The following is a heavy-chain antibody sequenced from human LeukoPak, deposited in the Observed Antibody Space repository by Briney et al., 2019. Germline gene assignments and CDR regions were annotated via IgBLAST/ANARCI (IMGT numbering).Heavy chain of an antibody. Sequence: GGSQRLSCAASGFTFSSFGMHWVRQAPGKGLEWVAFIRYGGTNEYYADSVKGRFTISRDNSKNTLSLLMNGLRVEDTAVYYCARDQHYDVLTAFGLDVWGQGTTVTVSS. CDR2: IRYGGTNE. CDR3: ARDQHYDVLTAFGLDV. J-gene: IGHJ6*02. V-gene: IGHV3-30*02. CDR1: GFTFSSFG. D-gene: IGHD3-9*01.